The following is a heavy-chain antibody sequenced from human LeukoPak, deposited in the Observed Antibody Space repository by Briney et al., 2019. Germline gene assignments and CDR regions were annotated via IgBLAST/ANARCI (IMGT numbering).Heavy chain of an antibody. CDR1: GFTFSSHW. Sequence: GGSLILSCAVSGFTFSSHWMNWVRQAPGKGLEWVASIKQDGGEKSYVDSVKGRFTISRDNAKNSLYLQMSSLRVEDTAIHYCARDGTAAGLYFDLWGQGTLVTVSS. V-gene: IGHV3-7*01. D-gene: IGHD6-13*01. CDR2: IKQDGGEK. J-gene: IGHJ4*01. CDR3: ARDGTAAGLYFDL.